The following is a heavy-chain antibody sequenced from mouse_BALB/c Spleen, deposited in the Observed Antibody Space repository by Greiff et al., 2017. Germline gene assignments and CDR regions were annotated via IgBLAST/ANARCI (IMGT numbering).Heavy chain of an antibody. J-gene: IGHJ3*01. V-gene: IGHV7-3*02. CDR2: IRNKANGYTT. D-gene: IGHD2-4*01. CDR3: AIETRNYDDAWFAD. Sequence: EVMLVESGGGLVQPGGSLRLSCATSGFTFTDYYMSWVRQPPGKALEWLGFIRNKANGYTTEYSASVKGRFTNSRDNSQSILYLQMNTLRAEDSATYYCAIETRNYDDAWFADWGQGTLVTVSA. CDR1: GFTFTDYY.